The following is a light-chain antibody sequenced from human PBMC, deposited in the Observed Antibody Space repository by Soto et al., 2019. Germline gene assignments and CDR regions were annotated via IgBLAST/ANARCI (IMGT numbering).Light chain of an antibody. Sequence: ENVLTQSPGTLSLSPGERATLSCRASQNVDNNFLAWYQHKPGQPPRLLIFGASIRAAGIPDRFSGSGSGTDFTLSISRVEPEDFVVYHCQQYGSLPYTFGQGTKLDI. V-gene: IGKV3-20*01. CDR3: QQYGSLPYT. CDR1: QNVDNNF. CDR2: GAS. J-gene: IGKJ2*01.